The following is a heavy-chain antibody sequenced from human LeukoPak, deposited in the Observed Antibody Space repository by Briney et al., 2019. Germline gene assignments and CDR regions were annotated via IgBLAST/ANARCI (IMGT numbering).Heavy chain of an antibody. CDR3: ARHKPYCSSTSCYVDY. CDR1: GGSISSYY. V-gene: IGHV4-59*08. J-gene: IGHJ4*02. D-gene: IGHD2-2*01. Sequence: SETLSLTCTVSGGSISSYYWSWIRQPPGKGLEWIAYIYYSGSTNYNPSLKSRVTISVDTSKNQFSLKLSSVTAADTAVYYCARHKPYCSSTSCYVDYWGQGTLVTVSS. CDR2: IYYSGST.